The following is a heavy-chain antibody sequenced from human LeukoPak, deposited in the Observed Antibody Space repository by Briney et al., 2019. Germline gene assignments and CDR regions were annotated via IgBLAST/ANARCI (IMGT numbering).Heavy chain of an antibody. CDR3: ASGGSWWSFDY. CDR2: IKQAGSEK. Sequence: GGSLRLSCAASGFTFSSYWMSGVRQAPGKGLEWVANIKQAGSEKDYVDSLKGRFTISRDIATNSLYLQMNRLRAEDTAMYYCASGGSWWSFDYWGQGTLVTVSS. V-gene: IGHV3-7*01. J-gene: IGHJ4*02. CDR1: GFTFSSYW. D-gene: IGHD6-13*01.